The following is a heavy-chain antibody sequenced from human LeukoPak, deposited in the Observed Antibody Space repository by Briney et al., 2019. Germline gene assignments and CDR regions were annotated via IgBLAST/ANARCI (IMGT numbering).Heavy chain of an antibody. CDR1: GGTFSSYA. J-gene: IGHJ6*03. D-gene: IGHD4-17*01. V-gene: IGHV1-69*06. CDR2: IIPIFGTA. CDR3: ARTTVTTFSFYYYYYMDV. Sequence: GASVKVSCKASGGTFSSYAISWVRQAPGQGLEWMGGIIPIFGTANYAQKFQGRVTITADKSTSTAYMELSSLRSEDTAVYYCARTTVTTFSFYYYYYMDVWGKGTTVTISS.